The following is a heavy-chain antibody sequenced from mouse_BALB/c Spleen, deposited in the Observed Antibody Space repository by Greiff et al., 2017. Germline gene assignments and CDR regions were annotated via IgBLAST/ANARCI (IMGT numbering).Heavy chain of an antibody. CDR1: GFTFSSYA. Sequence: EVHLVESGGGLVKPGGSLKLSCAASGFTFSSYAMSWVRQTPEKRLEWVASISSGGSTYYPDSVKGRFTISRDNARNILYLQMSSLRSEDTAMYYCARVGGYYFDYWGQGTTLTVSS. CDR2: ISSGGST. J-gene: IGHJ2*01. CDR3: ARVGGYYFDY. V-gene: IGHV5-6-5*01.